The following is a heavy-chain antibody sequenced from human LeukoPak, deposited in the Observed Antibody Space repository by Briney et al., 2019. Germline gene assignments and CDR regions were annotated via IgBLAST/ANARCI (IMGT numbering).Heavy chain of an antibody. Sequence: SETLSLTCTVSGGSISNYYWSWIRQSPGKGLEWIAYIYNSGSTNYNPSLKSRVTISVDTSKNQFSLKLSSVTAADTAVYYCARREATTSWYFDLWGRGTLVTVSS. CDR2: IYNSGST. CDR1: GGSISNYY. J-gene: IGHJ2*01. D-gene: IGHD2/OR15-2a*01. V-gene: IGHV4-59*08. CDR3: ARREATTSWYFDL.